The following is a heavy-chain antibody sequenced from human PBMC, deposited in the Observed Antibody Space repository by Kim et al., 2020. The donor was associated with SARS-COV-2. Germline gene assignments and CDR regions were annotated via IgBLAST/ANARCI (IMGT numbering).Heavy chain of an antibody. D-gene: IGHD3-10*01. CDR3: ARDPGEGEFIDAFDI. J-gene: IGHJ3*02. V-gene: IGHV1-18*01. Sequence: QKLQGRVTMTTDTSTSTAYMELRSLRSDDTAVYYCARDPGEGEFIDAFDIWGQGTMVTVSS.